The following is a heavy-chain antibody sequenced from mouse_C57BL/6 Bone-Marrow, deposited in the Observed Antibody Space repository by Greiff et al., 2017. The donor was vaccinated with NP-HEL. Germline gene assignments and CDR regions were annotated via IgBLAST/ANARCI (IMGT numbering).Heavy chain of an antibody. CDR1: GFNIKDDY. CDR2: IDPENGDT. Sequence: EVQRVESGAELVRPGASVKLSCTASGFNIKDDYMHWVKQRPEQGLEWIGWIDPENGDTEYASKFQGKATITADTSSNTAYLQLSSLTSEDTAVYYCTTSLSDYWGQGTTLTVSS. V-gene: IGHV14-4*01. J-gene: IGHJ2*01. D-gene: IGHD1-1*02. CDR3: TTSLSDY.